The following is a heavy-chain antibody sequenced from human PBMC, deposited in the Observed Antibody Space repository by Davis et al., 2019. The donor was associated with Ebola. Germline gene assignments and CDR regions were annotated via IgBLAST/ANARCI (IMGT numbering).Heavy chain of an antibody. CDR2: ISSSSSYI. V-gene: IGHV3-21*01. Sequence: GESLMIPCAASGFTFSSYSMNWVRQAPGKGLEWVSSISSSSSYIYYADSVKGRFTISRDNAKNSLYLQMNSLRAEDTAVYYCARGTYGYCISTSCYAPVTNWFDPWGQGTLVTVSS. D-gene: IGHD2-2*01. J-gene: IGHJ5*02. CDR3: ARGTYGYCISTSCYAPVTNWFDP. CDR1: GFTFSSYS.